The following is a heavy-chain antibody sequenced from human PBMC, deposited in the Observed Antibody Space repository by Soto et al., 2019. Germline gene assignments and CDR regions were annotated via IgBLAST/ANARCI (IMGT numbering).Heavy chain of an antibody. CDR3: ARDPAIYSGKFDYGLDV. CDR2: IGTSGKTI. D-gene: IGHD4-4*01. J-gene: IGHJ6*02. Sequence: RLSCAVSGFTFSSYEMNWVRQAPGKGLEWVSYIGTSGKTIYYADSVRGRFTISRDNAKNSLYLQMNSLRAEDTAVYFCARDPAIYSGKFDYGLDVWGRGTTVTVS. CDR1: GFTFSSYE. V-gene: IGHV3-48*03.